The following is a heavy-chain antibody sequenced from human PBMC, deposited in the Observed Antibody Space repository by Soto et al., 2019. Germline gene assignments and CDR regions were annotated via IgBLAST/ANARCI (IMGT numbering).Heavy chain of an antibody. CDR1: GGSFSGYY. V-gene: IGHV4-34*01. J-gene: IGHJ4*02. D-gene: IGHD5-12*01. CDR2: INHSGST. CDR3: ARGRGSGDIVATPNFDY. Sequence: PSETLSLTCAVYGGSFSGYYWSWIRQPPGKGLEWIGEINHSGSTNYNPSLKSRVTISVDTSKNQFSLKLSSVAAADTAVYYCARGRGSGDIVATPNFDYWGQGTLVTVSS.